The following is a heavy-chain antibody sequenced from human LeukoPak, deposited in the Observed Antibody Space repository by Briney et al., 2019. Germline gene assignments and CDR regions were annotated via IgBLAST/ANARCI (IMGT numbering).Heavy chain of an antibody. CDR2: ISSSSSYI. V-gene: IGHV3-21*01. Sequence: GGSLRLSCAASGFTFSSYSMNWVRQAPGKGLEWVSSISSSSSYIYYADSVKGRFTISRDNSKNTLYLQMNSLRAEDTAVYYCAKDPPRAYFFDYWGQATLVTVSS. CDR1: GFTFSSYS. J-gene: IGHJ4*02. CDR3: AKDPPRAYFFDY.